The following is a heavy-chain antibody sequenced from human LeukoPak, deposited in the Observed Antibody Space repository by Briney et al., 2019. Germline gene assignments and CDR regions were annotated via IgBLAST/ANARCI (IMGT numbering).Heavy chain of an antibody. CDR3: ARAVTGYSSGWYGSACDI. CDR2: ISSSGSSI. CDR1: GFTFSDYY. Sequence: GGSLRLSCAASGFTFSDYYMSWLRQAPGKGLEWISYISSSGSSIYYADSVKGRFTISRDNAKNSLYLQMHSLIAEDTAMYYCARAVTGYSSGWYGSACDIWGQGTMVTVSS. D-gene: IGHD6-19*01. V-gene: IGHV3-11*01. J-gene: IGHJ3*02.